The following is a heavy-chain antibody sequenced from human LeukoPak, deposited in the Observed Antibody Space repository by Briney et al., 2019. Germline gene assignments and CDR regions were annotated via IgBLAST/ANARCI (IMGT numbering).Heavy chain of an antibody. Sequence: GGSLGLSCAASGFTVSSNYMSWVRQAPGKGLEWVSVIYSGGSTYYADSVKGRFTISRDNSKNTLYLQMNSLRAEDTAVYYCARENEYYYDSTRAFDIWGQGTMVTVSS. J-gene: IGHJ3*02. CDR1: GFTVSSNY. CDR2: IYSGGST. CDR3: ARENEYYYDSTRAFDI. D-gene: IGHD3-22*01. V-gene: IGHV3-53*01.